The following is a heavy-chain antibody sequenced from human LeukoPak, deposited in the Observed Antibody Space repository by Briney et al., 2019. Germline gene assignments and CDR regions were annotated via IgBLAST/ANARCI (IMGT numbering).Heavy chain of an antibody. Sequence: GGSLRLSCAASRFTFSNYWMSWVRQAPGKGLEWVADIKQDGSEKYYVDSVKGRFTISRDNAKNSMYLQMNSLRAEDTAVYYCARDGATFSGYDWYYYMDVWGKGTTVTISS. CDR3: ARDGATFSGYDWYYYMDV. J-gene: IGHJ6*03. CDR2: IKQDGSEK. CDR1: RFTFSNYW. V-gene: IGHV3-7*01. D-gene: IGHD5-12*01.